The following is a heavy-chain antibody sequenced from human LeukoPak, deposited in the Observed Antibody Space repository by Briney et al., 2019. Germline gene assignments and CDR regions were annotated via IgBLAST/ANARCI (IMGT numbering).Heavy chain of an antibody. CDR3: ARVPAAKSYYYYYYMDV. CDR1: GYTFTGYY. Sequence: GASVKVSCKASGYTFTGYYMHWVRQAPGQGLEWMGWMNPNSGNTGYAQKFQGRVTMTRNTSISTAYMELSSLRSEDTAVYYCARVPAAKSYYYYYYMDVWGKGTTVTISS. CDR2: MNPNSGNT. J-gene: IGHJ6*03. D-gene: IGHD2-2*01. V-gene: IGHV1-8*02.